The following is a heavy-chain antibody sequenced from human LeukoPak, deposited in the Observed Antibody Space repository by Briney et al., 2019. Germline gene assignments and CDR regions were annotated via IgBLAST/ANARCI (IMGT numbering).Heavy chain of an antibody. D-gene: IGHD3-22*01. J-gene: IGHJ4*02. Sequence: PGGSLRLSCAASGFTVSSNHMSWVRQAPGKGLEWVSFISSSSTYIYYADSVKGRFTISRDNARNSLYLQMNSLRAEDTAIYYCAREYDSRGYYVNWGQGTLVTVSS. V-gene: IGHV3-21*01. CDR2: ISSSSTYI. CDR1: GFTVSSNH. CDR3: AREYDSRGYYVN.